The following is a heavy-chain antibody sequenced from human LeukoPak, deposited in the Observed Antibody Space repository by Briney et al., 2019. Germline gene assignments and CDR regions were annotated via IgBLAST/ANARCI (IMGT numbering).Heavy chain of an antibody. J-gene: IGHJ6*02. CDR3: ARVTGNFYAMDV. V-gene: IGHV1-2*02. Sequence: ASVKVSCKASGYTFTGYYMHWVRQAPGQGLEWMGWINPNSGGTNYAQKFQGRVTMTRDTSITTAYMELSRQRSDDTAVYYCARVTGNFYAMDVWGQGTTVTVSS. CDR2: INPNSGGT. D-gene: IGHD1-20*01. CDR1: GYTFTGYY.